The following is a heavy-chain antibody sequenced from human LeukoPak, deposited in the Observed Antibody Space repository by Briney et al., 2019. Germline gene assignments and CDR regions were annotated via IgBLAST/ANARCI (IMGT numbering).Heavy chain of an antibody. Sequence: PGGSLRLSCAASGFTFSSYSMNWVRQAPGKGLEWVSAIGTAGDTYYPGSVKGRFTISRENAKNSLYLQMNSLRAGDTAVYYCARGLTGYYRAGSYYYYGMDVWGQGTTVTVSS. CDR1: GFTFSSYS. D-gene: IGHD3-9*01. CDR2: IGTAGDT. V-gene: IGHV3-13*01. J-gene: IGHJ6*02. CDR3: ARGLTGYYRAGSYYYYGMDV.